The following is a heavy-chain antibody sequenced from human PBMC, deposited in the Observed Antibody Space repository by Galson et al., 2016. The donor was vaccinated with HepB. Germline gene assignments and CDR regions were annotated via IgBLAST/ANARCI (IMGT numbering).Heavy chain of an antibody. Sequence: SVKVSCKASGYTFSGYGISWLRQAPGQGLEWMGWISTHNGNTHYAQKLQDRVTLTTDTSTTTAYLELRSLKSDDTAVYYCARDWGDARVISDYWGQGTLVTVSS. J-gene: IGHJ4*02. CDR2: ISTHNGNT. CDR3: ARDWGDARVISDY. V-gene: IGHV1-18*01. D-gene: IGHD2-21*01. CDR1: GYTFSGYG.